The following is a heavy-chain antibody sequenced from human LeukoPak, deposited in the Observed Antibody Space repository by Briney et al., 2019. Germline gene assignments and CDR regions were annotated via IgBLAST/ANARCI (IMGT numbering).Heavy chain of an antibody. CDR3: ARGEYSYANYWYFDL. D-gene: IGHD5-18*01. CDR2: IYYSEST. CDR1: GGSISSYY. V-gene: IGHV4-59*01. J-gene: IGHJ2*01. Sequence: SETLSLTCTVSGGSISSYYWSWIRQPPGKGLEWIGDIYYSESTNYNPSLKSRVTISVDTSKNQFSLKLSSVTAADTAVYYCARGEYSYANYWYFDLWGRGTLVTVSS.